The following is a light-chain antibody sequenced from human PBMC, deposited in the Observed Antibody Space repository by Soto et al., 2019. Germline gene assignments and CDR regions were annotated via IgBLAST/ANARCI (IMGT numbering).Light chain of an antibody. CDR3: AAWDDSLNGPLYV. V-gene: IGLV1-44*01. J-gene: IGLJ1*01. CDR2: SNN. Sequence: QSVLTQPPSASGTPGQRVTISCSGSSSNIGSNTVNWYQQLPGTAPKLLIYSNNQRPSRVPDRFSGSKSGTSASLAISGLQSEDEADYYCAAWDDSLNGPLYVFGTGTKLTVL. CDR1: SSNIGSNT.